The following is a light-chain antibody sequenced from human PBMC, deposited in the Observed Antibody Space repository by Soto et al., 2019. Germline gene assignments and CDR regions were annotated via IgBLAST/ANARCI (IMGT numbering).Light chain of an antibody. V-gene: IGKV3D-15*01. Sequence: EIVMTQSPATLSVSPGERATLSCRASQSVSSNLAWYQQKPGQAPRLLIYGASTRATGIPARFSGSGSGTEFTRTITSLQSADFAVYYCQQYNNCPLTCGGGTKVDSK. CDR2: GAS. J-gene: IGKJ4*01. CDR3: QQYNNCPLT. CDR1: QSVSSN.